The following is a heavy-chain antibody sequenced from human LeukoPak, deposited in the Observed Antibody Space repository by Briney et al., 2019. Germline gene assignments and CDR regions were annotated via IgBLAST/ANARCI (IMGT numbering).Heavy chain of an antibody. CDR1: GFTFSSYA. J-gene: IGHJ4*02. Sequence: PGGSLRLSCAASGFTFSSYAMHWVRQAPGKGLEWVAVISYDGSNKYYADSVKGRFTISRDNSKNTLYLQMNSLRAEDTAVYYCARDRGDPLSGYEGFDYWGQGTLVTVSS. CDR2: ISYDGSNK. D-gene: IGHD5-12*01. CDR3: ARDRGDPLSGYEGFDY. V-gene: IGHV3-30-3*01.